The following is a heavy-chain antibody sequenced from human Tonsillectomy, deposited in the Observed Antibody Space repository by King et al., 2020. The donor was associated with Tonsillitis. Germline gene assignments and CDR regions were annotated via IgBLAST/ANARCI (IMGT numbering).Heavy chain of an antibody. CDR1: GGTFTTYA. CDR3: ARDLDGMDV. CDR2: IIPIFGRA. Sequence: QLVQSGAEVKKPGSSVKVSCKVSGGTFTTYAINWVRQAPGQGLEWMGDIIPIFGRANYAQKFQGRVTITADEFTSTAYMELNRLRSEDMAVYYCARDLDGMDVWGQGTTVTVSS. J-gene: IGHJ6*02. V-gene: IGHV1-69*01.